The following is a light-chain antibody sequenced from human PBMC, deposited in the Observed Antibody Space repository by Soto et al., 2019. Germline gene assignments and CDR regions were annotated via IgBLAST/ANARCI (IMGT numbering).Light chain of an antibody. CDR1: QSLLYSSNNKNY. Sequence: DIVMTQSPDSLAVSLGERATINCKSSQSLLYSSNNKNYLAWFQQKPGQPPNLLIYWVSIRESGVPDRFSGSGSGTDFTLTISSLQAEDVAVYYCQQYYDTPFTFGPGTKVDIK. CDR2: WVS. J-gene: IGKJ3*01. CDR3: QQYYDTPFT. V-gene: IGKV4-1*01.